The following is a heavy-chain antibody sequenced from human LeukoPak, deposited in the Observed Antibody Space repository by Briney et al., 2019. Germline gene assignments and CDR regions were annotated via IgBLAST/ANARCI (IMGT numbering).Heavy chain of an antibody. CDR2: INHSGST. D-gene: IGHD3-10*01. J-gene: IGHJ4*02. Sequence: SETLSLTCAVYGGSFSGYYWSWIRQPPGKGLEWIGEINHSGSTNYNPSLKSRVTISVDTSKNQFSLKLSSVTAADTAVYYCARRGMVRGVIVDYWGQGTLVTVSS. CDR3: ARRGMVRGVIVDY. V-gene: IGHV4-34*01. CDR1: GGSFSGYY.